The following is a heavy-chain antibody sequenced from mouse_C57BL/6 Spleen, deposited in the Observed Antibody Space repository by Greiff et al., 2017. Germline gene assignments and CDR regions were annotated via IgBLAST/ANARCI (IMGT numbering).Heavy chain of an antibody. D-gene: IGHD2-4*01. CDR3: ARSEYDGGLIAY. CDR1: GYTFTSYW. V-gene: IGHV1-55*01. J-gene: IGHJ3*01. Sequence: VQLQQPGAELVKPGASVKMSCKASGYTFTSYWITWVKQRPEQGLEWIGDIYPGSGSTNYNEKFKSKATLTVDTSSSTAYLQLSSLTSEDSAVYYCARSEYDGGLIAYWGQGTLVTVSA. CDR2: IYPGSGST.